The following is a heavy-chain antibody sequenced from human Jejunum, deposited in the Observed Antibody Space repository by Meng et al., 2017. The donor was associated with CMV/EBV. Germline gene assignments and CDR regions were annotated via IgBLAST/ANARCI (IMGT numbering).Heavy chain of an antibody. J-gene: IGHJ4*02. D-gene: IGHD1-26*01. CDR2: ISAYNGNT. CDR3: ARVEVGITSGDY. V-gene: IGHV1-18*01. Sequence: QLGESGGEVKKPGAYVKVSCKASGYTFTNYGITWVRQAPGQGLEWMGWISAYNGNTNYAQTLQGRLTMTTDTSTSTAYMELRSLRSDDTAVYYCARVEVGITSGDYWGQGTLVTVSS. CDR1: GYTFTNYG.